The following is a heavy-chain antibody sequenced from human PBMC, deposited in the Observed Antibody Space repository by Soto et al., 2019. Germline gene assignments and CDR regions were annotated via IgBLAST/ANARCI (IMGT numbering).Heavy chain of an antibody. J-gene: IGHJ4*02. V-gene: IGHV4-59*01. CDR1: GGSISTYY. Sequence: PSETLSLTCTVSGGSISTYYWTWIRQPPGKGLEWIGYVFYSGTTTYNPSLKSRVTISVDTSKNQFSLTLTSVTSADTAVYFCASVNRSPGKYYFDYWGQGTLVTSPQ. CDR2: VFYSGTT. CDR3: ASVNRSPGKYYFDY.